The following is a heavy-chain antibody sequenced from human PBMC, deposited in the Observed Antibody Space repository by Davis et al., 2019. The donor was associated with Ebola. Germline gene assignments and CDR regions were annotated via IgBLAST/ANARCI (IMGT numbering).Heavy chain of an antibody. CDR1: GYTVTSHG. V-gene: IGHV1-18*01. D-gene: IGHD1/OR15-1a*01. Sequence: AASVKVSCKASGYTVTSHGISWVRLAPGQGLEWMGWISAYSGHTNYAQKLQGRVTMTTDTSTSTAYMELRSLRSDDTAEYYCSRGRNNGWDFDYWGQGTLVTVSS. CDR3: SRGRNNGWDFDY. CDR2: ISAYSGHT. J-gene: IGHJ4*02.